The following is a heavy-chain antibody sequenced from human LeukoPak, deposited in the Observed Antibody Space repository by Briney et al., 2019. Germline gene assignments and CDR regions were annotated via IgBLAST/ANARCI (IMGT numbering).Heavy chain of an antibody. CDR1: GGSFRGYY. V-gene: IGHV4-34*01. J-gene: IGHJ4*02. Sequence: SETLSLTCAVYGGSFRGYYWSWIRQPPGKGLEWIGEINHSGSTNYNPSLKSRVTISVDTSKNQFSLKLSSVTAADTAVYYCARLDTAMDPFDYWGQGTLVTVSS. CDR2: INHSGST. D-gene: IGHD5-18*01. CDR3: ARLDTAMDPFDY.